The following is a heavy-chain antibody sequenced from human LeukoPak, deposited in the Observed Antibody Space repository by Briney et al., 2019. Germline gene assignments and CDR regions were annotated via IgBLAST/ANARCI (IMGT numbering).Heavy chain of an antibody. J-gene: IGHJ4*02. CDR2: IWYDGSNK. D-gene: IGHD4-17*01. Sequence: GGSLRLSCAASGFTFSSYGMHWVRQAPGKGLEWVAVIWYDGSNKYYADSVKGRFTISRDNSKNTLYLQMNSLRAEDTAVYYCARGLHDYGDCLDYWGQGTLVTVSS. CDR1: GFTFSSYG. CDR3: ARGLHDYGDCLDY. V-gene: IGHV3-33*01.